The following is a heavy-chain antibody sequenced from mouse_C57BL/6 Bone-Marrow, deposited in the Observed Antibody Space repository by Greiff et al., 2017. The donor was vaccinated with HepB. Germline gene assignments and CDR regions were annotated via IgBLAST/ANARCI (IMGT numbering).Heavy chain of an antibody. J-gene: IGHJ4*01. D-gene: IGHD2-5*01. CDR3: ARDADSNYPYYYAMDY. V-gene: IGHV7-1*01. CDR2: SRNKANDYTT. Sequence: EVKLMESGGGLVQSGRSLRLSCATSGFTFSDFYMEWVRQAPGKGLEWIAASRNKANDYTTEYSASVKGRFIVSRDTSQSILYLQMNALRAEDTAIYYCARDADSNYPYYYAMDYWGQGTSVTVSS. CDR1: GFTFSDFY.